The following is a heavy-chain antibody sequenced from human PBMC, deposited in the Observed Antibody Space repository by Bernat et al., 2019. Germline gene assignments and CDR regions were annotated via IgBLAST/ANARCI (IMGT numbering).Heavy chain of an antibody. CDR1: GGSISSSSYY. Sequence: QLQLQESGPGLVKPSETLSLTCTVSGGSISSSSYYWGWIRQPPGKGLEWIGSIYYSGSTYYNPSLKSRVTISVDTSKNQFSLKLSSVTAADTAVYYCARRFSEYSGYDQYWYFDLWGRGTLVTVSS. V-gene: IGHV4-39*01. D-gene: IGHD5-12*01. J-gene: IGHJ2*01. CDR2: IYYSGST. CDR3: ARRFSEYSGYDQYWYFDL.